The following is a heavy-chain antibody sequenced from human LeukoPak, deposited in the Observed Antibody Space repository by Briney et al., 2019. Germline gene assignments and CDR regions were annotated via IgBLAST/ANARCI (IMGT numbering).Heavy chain of an antibody. CDR2: IYYSGST. V-gene: IGHV4-39*01. CDR3: ARLGGAFYYYYYMDV. J-gene: IGHJ6*03. CDR1: GGSISSSSYY. Sequence: PPETLSLTCTVSGGSISSSSYYWGWIRQPPGKGLEWIVSIYYSGSTYYNPSLKSRVTISVDTSKNQFSLKLSSVTAADTAVYYCARLGGAFYYYYYMDVWGKGTTVTISS. D-gene: IGHD2-15*01.